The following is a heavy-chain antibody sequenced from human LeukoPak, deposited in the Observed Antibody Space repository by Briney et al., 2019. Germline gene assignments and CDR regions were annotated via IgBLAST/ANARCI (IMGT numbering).Heavy chain of an antibody. V-gene: IGHV4-30-4*08. CDR2: IYYSGST. D-gene: IGHD2-2*01. CDR1: GGSISSGDYY. CDR3: ASSTPSRALDI. Sequence: SETLSLTCTVSGGSISSGDYYWSWIRQPPGKGLEWIGYIYYSGSTYYNPSLKSRVTISVDTSKNQFSLKLSSVTAADTAVYYCASSTPSRALDIWGQGTMVTVSS. J-gene: IGHJ3*02.